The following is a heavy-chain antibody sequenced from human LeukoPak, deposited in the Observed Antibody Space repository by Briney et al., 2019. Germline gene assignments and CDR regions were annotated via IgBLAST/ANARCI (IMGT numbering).Heavy chain of an antibody. CDR1: GGSISSSSYY. CDR2: IYYSGST. J-gene: IGHJ2*01. Sequence: SETLSLTCTVSGGSISSSSYYWGWIRQPPGKGLEWIGSIYYSGSTYYNPSLKSRVTISVDTSKNQFSLKLSSVTAADTAVYYCARVYYYESSGYPDWYFDLWGRGTLVTVSS. CDR3: ARVYYYESSGYPDWYFDL. V-gene: IGHV4-39*01. D-gene: IGHD3-22*01.